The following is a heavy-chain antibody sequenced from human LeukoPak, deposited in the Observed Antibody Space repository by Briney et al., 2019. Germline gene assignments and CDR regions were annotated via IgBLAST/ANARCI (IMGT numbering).Heavy chain of an antibody. V-gene: IGHV5-51*01. CDR3: ASLLGDSSSSGYAFDI. D-gene: IGHD6-6*01. CDR1: GYSFADYW. J-gene: IGHJ3*02. Sequence: GESLEISCKGSGYSFADYWIGWVRQMPRKGLEWMGIIFPADSDTRYSPSFQGQVTISADKSINTAYLQWTSLKASDTAMYYCASLLGDSSSSGYAFDIWGQGTMVTVSS. CDR2: IFPADSDT.